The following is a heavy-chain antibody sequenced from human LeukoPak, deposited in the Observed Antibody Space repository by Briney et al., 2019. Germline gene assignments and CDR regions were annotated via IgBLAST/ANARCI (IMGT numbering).Heavy chain of an antibody. CDR3: AKFGGGIAARRYYFDY. Sequence: GGSLRLSCAASGLTFSSYAMSWVRQAPGKGLEWVSAISGSGGSTYYADSVKGRFTISRDNSKNTLYLQMNSLRAEDTAVYYCAKFGGGIAARRYYFDYWGQGTLVTVSS. V-gene: IGHV3-23*01. J-gene: IGHJ4*02. D-gene: IGHD6-6*01. CDR1: GLTFSSYA. CDR2: ISGSGGST.